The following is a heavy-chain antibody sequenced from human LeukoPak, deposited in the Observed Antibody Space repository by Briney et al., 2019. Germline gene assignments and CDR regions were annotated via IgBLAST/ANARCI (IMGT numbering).Heavy chain of an antibody. J-gene: IGHJ5*02. V-gene: IGHV4-59*01. Sequence: SETLSLTCTVSGGSISSYYWSWIRQPPGKGLEWIGYFYYSGSTNYNPSLKSRVTISVDTSKNQFSLKLGSVTAADTAVYYCARDRSYIWFDPWGQGTLVTVSS. CDR3: ARDRSYIWFDP. CDR2: FYYSGST. D-gene: IGHD1-26*01. CDR1: GGSISSYY.